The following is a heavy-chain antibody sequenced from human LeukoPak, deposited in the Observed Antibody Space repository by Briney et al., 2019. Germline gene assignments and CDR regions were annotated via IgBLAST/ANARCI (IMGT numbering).Heavy chain of an antibody. D-gene: IGHD1-26*01. CDR3: ANLVGSYKHDFDY. CDR2: INHSGST. Sequence: SESLSLTCAVYGGSFSGYYWSWIRQPPGKGLEWIGEINHSGSTNYNPSLKSRVTISVDTSKNQFSLKLSSVTAADTAVYYCANLVGSYKHDFDYWGQGSLVTVSS. CDR1: GGSFSGYY. J-gene: IGHJ4*02. V-gene: IGHV4-34*01.